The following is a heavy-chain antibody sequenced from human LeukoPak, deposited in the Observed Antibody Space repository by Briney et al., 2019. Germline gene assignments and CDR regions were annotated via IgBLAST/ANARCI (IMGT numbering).Heavy chain of an antibody. Sequence: SETLSLTCTVSGGSISSSSYYWGWIRQPPGKGLEWIGSIYYSGSTYYNPSLKSRVTISVDTSKNQFSLKLSAVTAADTAVYFCARDIAVALSYHYMDVWGKGTTVTISS. D-gene: IGHD6-19*01. CDR2: IYYSGST. V-gene: IGHV4-39*07. CDR3: ARDIAVALSYHYMDV. J-gene: IGHJ6*03. CDR1: GGSISSSSYY.